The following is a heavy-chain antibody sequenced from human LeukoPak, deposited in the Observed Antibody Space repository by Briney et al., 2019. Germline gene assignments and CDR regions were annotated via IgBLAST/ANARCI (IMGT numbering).Heavy chain of an antibody. V-gene: IGHV3-30-3*01. CDR1: GFTFSSYA. J-gene: IGHJ3*02. Sequence: PGGSLRLSCAAPGFTFSSYAMHWVRQAPGKGLEWVAVISYDGSNKYYADSVKGRFTISRDNSKNTLYLQMNSLRAEDTAVYYCARDRADEGDAFDIWGQGTMVTVSS. CDR3: ARDRADEGDAFDI. CDR2: ISYDGSNK.